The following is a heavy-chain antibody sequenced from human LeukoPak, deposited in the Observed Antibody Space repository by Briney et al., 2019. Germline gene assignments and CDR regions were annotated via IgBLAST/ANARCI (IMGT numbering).Heavy chain of an antibody. D-gene: IGHD6-13*01. CDR2: IYHSGST. CDR3: ARDTPGAAAGDLDY. J-gene: IGHJ4*02. CDR1: GGSISSSNW. Sequence: PSETLSLTCAVSGGSISSSNWWSWVRQPPGKGLEWIGEIYHSGSTNYNPSLKSRVTISVDKSKNQFSLKLSSVTAADTAVYYCARDTPGAAAGDLDYWGQGTLVTVSS. V-gene: IGHV4-4*02.